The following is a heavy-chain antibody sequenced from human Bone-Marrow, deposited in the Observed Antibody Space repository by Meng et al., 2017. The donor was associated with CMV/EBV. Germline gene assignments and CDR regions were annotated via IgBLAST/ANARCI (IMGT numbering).Heavy chain of an antibody. D-gene: IGHD2-2*02. V-gene: IGHV1-46*02. CDR3: ARDSEGYRSSTSCYREGANYYYGMDV. CDR2: INPSGGST. CDR1: GYTFNSYY. Sequence: ASVKVSCKASGYTFNSYYMHWVRQAPGQGLEWMGIINPSGGSTSYAQKFQGRVTMTRDTSTSTVYMELSSLRSEDTAVYYCARDSEGYRSSTSCYREGANYYYGMDVWGQGTTVTVSS. J-gene: IGHJ6*02.